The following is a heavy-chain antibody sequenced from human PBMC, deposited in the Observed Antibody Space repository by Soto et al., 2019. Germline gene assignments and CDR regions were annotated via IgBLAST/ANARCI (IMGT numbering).Heavy chain of an antibody. CDR2: ISYDGSNK. J-gene: IGHJ6*02. D-gene: IGHD1-26*01. V-gene: IGHV3-30-3*01. CDR3: ARVVGEWELGGMDV. Sequence: QVQLVDSGGGVVQPGRSLRLSCAASGFTFSSYAMHWVRQAPGKGLEWVAVISYDGSNKYYADSVKGRFTISRDNSKNTLYLQMNSLRAEDTAVYYCARVVGEWELGGMDVWGQGTTVTVSS. CDR1: GFTFSSYA.